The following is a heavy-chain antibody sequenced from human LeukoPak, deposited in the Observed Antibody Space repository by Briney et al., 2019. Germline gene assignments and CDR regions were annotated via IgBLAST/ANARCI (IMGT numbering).Heavy chain of an antibody. CDR2: INHSGST. J-gene: IGHJ5*02. CDR3: ARHLYGDYRGVWFDP. CDR1: GGSFSGYY. V-gene: IGHV4-34*01. Sequence: PSETLSLTCAVYGGSFSGYYWSWIRQPPGKGLEWIGEINHSGSTNYNPSLKSRVTISVDTSKNQFSLKLSSVTAADTAVYYCARHLYGDYRGVWFDPWGQGTLVTVSS. D-gene: IGHD4-17*01.